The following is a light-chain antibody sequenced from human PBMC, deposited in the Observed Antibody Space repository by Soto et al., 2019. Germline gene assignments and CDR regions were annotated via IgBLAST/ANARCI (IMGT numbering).Light chain of an antibody. CDR1: KNIHIN. Sequence: EIVMTQSPDTLSVSPGDTATLSCRSSKNIHINLAWYQQKPGQAPPLLIYGVTARAPGVPARFSGSGYGTDFTLTIRSVQSGDFGVFYCQQYEGWPRTFGLGTKVEIQ. V-gene: IGKV3-15*01. J-gene: IGKJ2*01. CDR2: GVT. CDR3: QQYEGWPRT.